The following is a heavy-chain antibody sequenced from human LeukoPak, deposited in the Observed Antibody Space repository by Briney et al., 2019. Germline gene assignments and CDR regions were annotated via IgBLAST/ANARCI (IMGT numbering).Heavy chain of an antibody. D-gene: IGHD3-10*01. V-gene: IGHV3-7*01. CDR2: IKQDGSEK. CDR1: GFTFSSYW. CDR3: AKVAKYCYGSETYYFFEH. J-gene: IGHJ4*02. Sequence: GGSLRLSCAASGFTFSSYWMRWVRQAPGKGLELVANIKQDGSEKYYVDSVQGRFTIARDNAKNSLYLQMNSLRVEDTAVYYCAKVAKYCYGSETYYFFEHWGQGTPVTASS.